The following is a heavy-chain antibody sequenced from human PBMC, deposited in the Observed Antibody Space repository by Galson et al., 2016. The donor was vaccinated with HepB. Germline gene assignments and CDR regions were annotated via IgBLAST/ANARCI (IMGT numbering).Heavy chain of an antibody. CDR1: GFTVSGNY. D-gene: IGHD7-27*01. CDR3: ASPLTGLAY. Sequence: SLRLSCAASGFTVSGNYMMWVRQAPGKGLEWVSVIYDSGSKTYADSVEGRFTISRDNSQNTVYLQMNSLRPEDTALYYCASPLTGLAYWGQGTLVAVSS. J-gene: IGHJ4*02. V-gene: IGHV3-53*05. CDR2: IYDSGSK.